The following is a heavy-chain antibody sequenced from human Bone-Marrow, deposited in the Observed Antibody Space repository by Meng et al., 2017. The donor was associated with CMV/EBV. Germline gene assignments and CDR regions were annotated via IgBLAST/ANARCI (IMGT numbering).Heavy chain of an antibody. V-gene: IGHV3-30*04. CDR1: GFTFSSYA. D-gene: IGHD1-26*01. CDR3: ARKWDDY. CDR2: ISYDGSNK. Sequence: GESLKISCAASGFTFSSYAMHWVRQAPGKGLEWVAVISYDGSNKYYADSVKGRFTISRDNSKNTLYLQMNSLRVEDTAVYYGARKWDDYWGQGPLVTFYS. J-gene: IGHJ4*02.